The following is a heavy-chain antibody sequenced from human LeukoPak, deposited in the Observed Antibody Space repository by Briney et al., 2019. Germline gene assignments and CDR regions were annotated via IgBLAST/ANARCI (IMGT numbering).Heavy chain of an antibody. V-gene: IGHV3-74*01. Sequence: GGSLGLSCAVSGFTVSSNFMNWVRQAPGKGLVWVSRINTDGSSTSYADSVKGRFTISRDNAKNTLYLQMNSLRAEDTAVYYCAKGLDGYPQILFDYWGQGTLVTVSS. CDR2: INTDGSST. CDR1: GFTVSSNF. J-gene: IGHJ4*02. D-gene: IGHD5-24*01. CDR3: AKGLDGYPQILFDY.